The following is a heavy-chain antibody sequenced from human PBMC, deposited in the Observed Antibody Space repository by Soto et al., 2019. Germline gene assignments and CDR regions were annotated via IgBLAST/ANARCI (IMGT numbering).Heavy chain of an antibody. CDR2: IRYGGSST. J-gene: IGHJ4*02. CDR3: AREGLRYCSSTSCYPPDY. Sequence: GGSLRLSCAASGFTFSSYAMSWVRQAPGKGLEWVAAIRYGGSSTYYADSVKGRFTISRDNSKNTLYLQMNSLRAEDTAVYYCAREGLRYCSSTSCYPPDYWGQGTLVTVSS. D-gene: IGHD2-2*01. V-gene: IGHV3-23*01. CDR1: GFTFSSYA.